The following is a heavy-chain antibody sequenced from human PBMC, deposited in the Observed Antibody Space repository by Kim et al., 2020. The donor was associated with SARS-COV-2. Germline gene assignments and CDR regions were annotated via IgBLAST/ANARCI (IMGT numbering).Heavy chain of an antibody. D-gene: IGHD1-26*01. V-gene: IGHV3-48*03. CDR2: ISSSGSTI. CDR1: GFTFSSYE. Sequence: GGSLRLSCAASGFTFSSYEMNWVRQAPGKGLEWVSYISSSGSTIYYADSVKGRFTISRDNAKNSLYLQMNSLRTEDTAVYYCARTTGYRGNKQWPRWGGTLGXXYYSMDVWGQGTTVTVSS. CDR3: ARTTGYRGNKQWPRWGGTLGXXYYSMDV. J-gene: IGHJ6*02.